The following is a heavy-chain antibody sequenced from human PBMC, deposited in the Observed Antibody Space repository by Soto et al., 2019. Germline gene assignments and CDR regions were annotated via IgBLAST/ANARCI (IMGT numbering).Heavy chain of an antibody. Sequence: GGSLRLSXAASGFTVSSNYMSWVRQAPGKGLEWVSVIYSGGSTYYADSVKGRFTISRDNSKNTLYLQMNSLRAEDTAVYYCARDYYYDSSGYLIWGQGTMVTVSS. CDR3: ARDYYYDSSGYLI. J-gene: IGHJ3*02. D-gene: IGHD3-22*01. V-gene: IGHV3-53*01. CDR1: GFTVSSNY. CDR2: IYSGGST.